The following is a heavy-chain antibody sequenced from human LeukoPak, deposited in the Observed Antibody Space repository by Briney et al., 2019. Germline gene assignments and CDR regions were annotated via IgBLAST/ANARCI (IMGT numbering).Heavy chain of an antibody. V-gene: IGHV1-18*01. D-gene: IGHD5-12*01. Sequence: ASVKVFCKASGYTFTIYSISWVRQAPGQGLEWMGWISTNNGNTNYAQKLQGRVTMTTDTSTRTAYMELRSLRSDDTAVYYCARDIVSGYDYAGDYWGQGTLVTVSS. CDR3: ARDIVSGYDYAGDY. J-gene: IGHJ4*02. CDR1: GYTFTIYS. CDR2: ISTNNGNT.